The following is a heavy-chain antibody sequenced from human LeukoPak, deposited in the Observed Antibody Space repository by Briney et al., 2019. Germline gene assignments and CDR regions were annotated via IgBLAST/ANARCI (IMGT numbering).Heavy chain of an antibody. CDR2: ISPSSSTI. V-gene: IGHV3-48*01. D-gene: IGHD6-6*01. Sequence: GGSLRLSCAASGFTFISYTMSWVRQAPGKGLEWVSCISPSSSTIYYDDSVKGRFTISRDNAKNSLYLQMNSLRAEDTAVYYCAGHIAARPFDYWGQGTLVTVSS. CDR1: GFTFISYT. CDR3: AGHIAARPFDY. J-gene: IGHJ4*02.